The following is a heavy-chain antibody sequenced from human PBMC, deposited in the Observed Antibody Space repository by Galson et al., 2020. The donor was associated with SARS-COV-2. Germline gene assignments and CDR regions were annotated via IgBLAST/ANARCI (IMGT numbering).Heavy chain of an antibody. Sequence: ASVTVSCQPSGYTFTAYYIHWVRQAPGQGLEWMGWINPNSGGTKLAQTFRGRVTMTRDTSITTAYMEVSSLKSDDTAVFYWARDRGTSGESFDYWGQGTLVTVCS. CDR2: INPNSGGT. CDR1: GYTFTAYY. V-gene: IGHV1-2*02. D-gene: IGHD3-10*01. CDR3: ARDRGTSGESFDY. J-gene: IGHJ4*02.